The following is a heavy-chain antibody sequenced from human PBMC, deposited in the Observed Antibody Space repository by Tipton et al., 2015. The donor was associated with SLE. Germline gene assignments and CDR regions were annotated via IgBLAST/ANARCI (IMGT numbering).Heavy chain of an antibody. Sequence: GLVKPSETLSLTCDVNGGSFSGYYWSWIRQSPGKGLEWIGEVNHLGTIYCNASLKSRVTISLDTSKSHFSLKLTSVTAADTAVYFCEDSGYFNRWIDHWGQGTLVTVSS. D-gene: IGHD3-22*01. V-gene: IGHV4-34*01. CDR1: GGSFSGYY. CDR2: VNHLGTI. J-gene: IGHJ4*02. CDR3: EDSGYFNRWIDH.